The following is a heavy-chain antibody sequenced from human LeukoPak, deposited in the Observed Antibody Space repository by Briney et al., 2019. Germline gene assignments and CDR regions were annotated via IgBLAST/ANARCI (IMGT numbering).Heavy chain of an antibody. CDR3: VNLQPGGAFDI. CDR2: VYHIGTT. Sequence: SETLSLTSAVSGYSFGGGYYGGGVRQAPGQGLGWIGNVYHIGTTYINLPLRTRVTLSVATSKKQFFVTLRSVTAADTAVYYCVNLQPGGAFDIWGQGTMVTVSS. CDR1: GYSFGGGYY. D-gene: IGHD4-11*01. V-gene: IGHV4-38-2*01. J-gene: IGHJ3*02.